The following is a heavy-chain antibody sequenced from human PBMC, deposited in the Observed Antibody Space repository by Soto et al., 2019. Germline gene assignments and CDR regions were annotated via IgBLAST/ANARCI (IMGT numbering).Heavy chain of an antibody. J-gene: IGHJ4*02. D-gene: IGHD5-18*01. Sequence: QVQLVESGGGLVKPGGPLRLSCAASGFTFSDYYMSWIRQAPGKGLEWVSYISSSSSYTNYADSVKGRFTISRDNAKNSLYLQMNSLRAEDTAVYYCARDYKIGGIQLWTPDYWGQGTLVTVSS. V-gene: IGHV3-11*06. CDR3: ARDYKIGGIQLWTPDY. CDR2: ISSSSSYT. CDR1: GFTFSDYY.